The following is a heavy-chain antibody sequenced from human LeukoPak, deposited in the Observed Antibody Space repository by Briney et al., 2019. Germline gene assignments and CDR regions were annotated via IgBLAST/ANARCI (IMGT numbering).Heavy chain of an antibody. CDR1: GGSISSYY. Sequence: SETLSLTCTVSGGSISSYYWSWIRQHPGKGLEWIGYIYYSGSTNYNPSLKSRVTISVDTSKNQFSLKLSSVTAADTAVYYCARGKEVAGNRFDPWGQGTLVTVSS. D-gene: IGHD6-19*01. J-gene: IGHJ5*02. CDR3: ARGKEVAGNRFDP. CDR2: IYYSGST. V-gene: IGHV4-59*01.